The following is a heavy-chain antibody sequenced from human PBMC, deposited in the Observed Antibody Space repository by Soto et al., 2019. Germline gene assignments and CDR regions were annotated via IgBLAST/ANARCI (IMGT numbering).Heavy chain of an antibody. J-gene: IGHJ4*02. CDR1: GFTFSSYG. V-gene: IGHV3-30*03. CDR2: ISYDGSNK. D-gene: IGHD1-26*01. CDR3: ARLSGSYDRVDY. Sequence: GGSLRLSCAASGFTFSSYGMHWVRQAPGKGLEWVAVISYDGSNKYYADSVKGRFTISRDNSKNTLYLQMNSLRAEDTAVYYCARLSGSYDRVDYWGQGTLVTVSS.